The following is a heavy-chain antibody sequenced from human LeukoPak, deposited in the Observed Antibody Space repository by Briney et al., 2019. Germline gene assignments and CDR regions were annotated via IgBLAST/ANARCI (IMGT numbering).Heavy chain of an antibody. J-gene: IGHJ6*03. V-gene: IGHV3-30*01. CDR3: AKDNIVVVPAATALPSGYEPSRGNYYYYYMDV. CDR2: ISYDGSNK. Sequence: GGSLRLSCAASGFTFSSYAMHWVRQAPGKGLEWVAVISYDGSNKYYADSVKGLFTISRDNSKNTLYLQMNSLRAEDTALYYCAKDNIVVVPAATALPSGYEPSRGNYYYYYMDVWGKGTTVTVSS. CDR1: GFTFSSYA. D-gene: IGHD2-2*01.